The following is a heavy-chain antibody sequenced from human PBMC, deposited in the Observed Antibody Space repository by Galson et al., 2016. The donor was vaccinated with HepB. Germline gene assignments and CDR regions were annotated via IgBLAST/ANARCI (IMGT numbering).Heavy chain of an antibody. V-gene: IGHV1-3*01. CDR1: GYTFTTYT. D-gene: IGHD3-10*01. CDR3: ARESILLYYFDY. CDR2: INRGNGNT. Sequence: SVKVSCKASGYTFTTYTMHWVRQAPGQGLEWMGGINRGNGNTEYSQKFQGRVTITRDTSARTAYMELSSQRSEDTAVYYCARESILLYYFDYWGQGTLVTVSS. J-gene: IGHJ4*02.